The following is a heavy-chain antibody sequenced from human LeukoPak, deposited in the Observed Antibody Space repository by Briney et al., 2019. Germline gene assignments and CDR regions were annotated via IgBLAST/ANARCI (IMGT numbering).Heavy chain of an antibody. J-gene: IGHJ4*02. CDR3: ARGLIELDY. V-gene: IGHV3-7*01. CDR1: GFTFSSYA. Sequence: GGSLRLSCAASGFTFSSYAMSWVRQAPGKGLEWVANIKQDGSEKYYVDSVKGRFTISRDNAKNSLYLQMSSLTAEDTAIYYCARGLIELDYWGQGTLVTVSS. CDR2: IKQDGSEK.